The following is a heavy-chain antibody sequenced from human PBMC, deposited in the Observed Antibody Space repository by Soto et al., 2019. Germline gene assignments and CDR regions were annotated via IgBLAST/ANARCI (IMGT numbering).Heavy chain of an antibody. CDR2: ITPYNGNT. V-gene: IGHV1-18*01. Sequence: QVQLVQSGAEVKKPGASVKVSCKASGYTFINFGITWVRQAPGQGLEWMGWITPYNGNTNYAQKVQGRVTLTTDTSTSTAYMELRSLRSDDTAVYYCAKGEGMADYWGQGTLVTVSS. CDR1: GYTFINFG. J-gene: IGHJ4*02. CDR3: AKGEGMADY. D-gene: IGHD3-10*01.